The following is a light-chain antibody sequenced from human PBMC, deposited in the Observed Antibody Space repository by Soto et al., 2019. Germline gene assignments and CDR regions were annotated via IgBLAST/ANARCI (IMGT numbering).Light chain of an antibody. CDR1: QSLLHSNGYKY. J-gene: IGKJ5*01. V-gene: IGKV2-28*01. CDR3: MQALRTPYT. CDR2: MSS. Sequence: DTVLTQSPFSLPVTPGEPASISCRSSQSLLHSNGYKYLDWYLQKPGQSPQLLIYMSSTRASGVSDRFSGSGSGTDFTLKISGVEAEDVGVYYCMQALRTPYTFGQGTRLEIK.